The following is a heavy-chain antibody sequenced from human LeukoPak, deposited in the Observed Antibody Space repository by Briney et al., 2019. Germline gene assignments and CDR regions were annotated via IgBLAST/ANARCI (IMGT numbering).Heavy chain of an antibody. D-gene: IGHD3-10*01. V-gene: IGHV1-8*01. J-gene: IGHJ4*02. CDR1: GYDFITFD. CDR2: MNPNSGRS. Sequence: ASVKVSCKASGYDFITFDINWVRQAPGQGLEWMGWMNPNSGRSGLAQKFQGTVTMTRDTSISTAYVELSRLTSDDTAVYYCSRGIIGGHDFDYWGQGTLVTVSS. CDR3: SRGIIGGHDFDY.